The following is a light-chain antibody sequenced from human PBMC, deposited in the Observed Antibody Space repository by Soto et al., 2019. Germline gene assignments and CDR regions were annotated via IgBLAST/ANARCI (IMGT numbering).Light chain of an antibody. V-gene: IGKV1-5*01. Sequence: DMQMTQAPSTLSAFIGDRVTITCRASQSIGEWLAWYQQKPGKAPKLLIYDASSLQSGVPLRFSGSGFGTEFTLTIDSLQPDDFGTYYCQQFNSYPWTFGQGTKVEIK. CDR2: DAS. J-gene: IGKJ1*01. CDR3: QQFNSYPWT. CDR1: QSIGEW.